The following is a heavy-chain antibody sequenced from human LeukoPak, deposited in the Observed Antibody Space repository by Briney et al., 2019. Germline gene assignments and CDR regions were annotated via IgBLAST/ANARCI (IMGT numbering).Heavy chain of an antibody. V-gene: IGHV3-20*04. CDR2: INWNGGST. D-gene: IGHD2-2*01. J-gene: IGHJ4*02. CDR3: ARAKGYCSSTSCPGDY. Sequence: GGSLRLSCEASAFTFSSYWMSWVRQAPGKGLEWVSGINWNGGSTGYADSVKGRFTISRDNAKNSLYLQMNSLRAEDTALYYCARAKGYCSSTSCPGDYWGQGTLVTVSS. CDR1: AFTFSSYW.